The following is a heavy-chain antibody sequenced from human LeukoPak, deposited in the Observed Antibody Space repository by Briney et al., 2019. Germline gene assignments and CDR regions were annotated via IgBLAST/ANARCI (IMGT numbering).Heavy chain of an antibody. CDR3: ARDASGWDHYYYYMDV. CDR2: IYTSGST. CDR1: GGSISSGSYY. J-gene: IGHJ6*03. Sequence: SQTLSLTCTVSGGSISSGSYYWSWIRQPAGTGLEWIGRIYTSGSTNYNPSLKSRVTISVDTSKNQFSLKLSSVTAADTAVYYCARDASGWDHYYYYMDVWGKGTTVTISS. V-gene: IGHV4-61*02. D-gene: IGHD6-19*01.